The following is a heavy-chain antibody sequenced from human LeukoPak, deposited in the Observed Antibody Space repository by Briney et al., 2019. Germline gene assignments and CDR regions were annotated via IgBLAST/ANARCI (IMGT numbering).Heavy chain of an antibody. J-gene: IGHJ6*03. CDR2: INHSGST. Sequence: SETLSLTCAVYGGSFSGYYWSWIRQPPGKGLEWIGEINHSGSTNYNPSLKSRVTISVDTSKNQFSLKLSSVTAADTAVYYCARSPYYYYYMDVWGKGTTVTVSS. CDR3: ARSPYYYYYMDV. CDR1: GGSFSGYY. V-gene: IGHV4-34*01.